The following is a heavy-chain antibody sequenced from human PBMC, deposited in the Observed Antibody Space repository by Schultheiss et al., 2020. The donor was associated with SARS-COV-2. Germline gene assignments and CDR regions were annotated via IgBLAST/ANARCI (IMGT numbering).Heavy chain of an antibody. CDR1: GGSFSGYY. V-gene: IGHV4-34*01. D-gene: IGHD2-2*01. J-gene: IGHJ4*02. Sequence: SETLSLTCAVYGGSFSGYYWSWIRQPPGKGLEWIGEINHSGSTNYNPSLKSRVTISVDTSKNQFSLKLSSVTAADTAVYYCAGLPYCSSTSCYEGDYWGQGTLVTVSS. CDR2: INHSGST. CDR3: AGLPYCSSTSCYEGDY.